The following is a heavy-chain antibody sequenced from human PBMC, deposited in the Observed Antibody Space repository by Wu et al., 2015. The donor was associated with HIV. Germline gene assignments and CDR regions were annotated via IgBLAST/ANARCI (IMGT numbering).Heavy chain of an antibody. V-gene: IGHV1-8*01. CDR3: ASKASPGIAAAGQFVYGMDV. CDR1: GYTFTSYD. CDR2: MNPNSGNT. D-gene: IGHD6-13*01. Sequence: QVQLVQSGAEVKKPGASVKVSCKASGYTFTSYDINWVRQAAGQGLEWMGWMNPNSGNTGYAQKFQGRVTMTRNTSISTAYMELSSLRSEDTAVYYCASKASPGIAAAGQFVYGMDVVGPRDHGHRLL. J-gene: IGHJ6*02.